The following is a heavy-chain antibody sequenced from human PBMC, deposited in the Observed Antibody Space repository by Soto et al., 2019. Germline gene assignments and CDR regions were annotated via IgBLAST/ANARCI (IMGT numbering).Heavy chain of an antibody. J-gene: IGHJ5*02. CDR2: ISGSGGST. Sequence: PGGSLRLSCAASGFTFSNYAMSWVRQAPGKGLEWVSAISGSGGSTDYADSVKGRFTISRDNAKNSLYLQMNSLRAEDTALYHCARETYYDYIWGSYRLNWFDPWGQGTLVTVSS. V-gene: IGHV3-20*01. CDR1: GFTFSNYA. D-gene: IGHD3-16*02. CDR3: ARETYYDYIWGSYRLNWFDP.